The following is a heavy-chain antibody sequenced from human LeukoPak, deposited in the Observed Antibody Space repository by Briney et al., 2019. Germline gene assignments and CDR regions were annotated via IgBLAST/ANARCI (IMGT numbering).Heavy chain of an antibody. D-gene: IGHD2-2*01. J-gene: IGHJ3*02. CDR3: ARLQVPAADYPLRSRRETRHDAFDI. CDR2: IYPGDSDT. V-gene: IGHV5-51*01. CDR1: GYSFTSYW. Sequence: GESLKISCKGSGYSFTSYWIGWVRQMPGKGREWMGIIYPGDSDTRYSPSFQGQVTISADKSISTAYLQWSSLKASDTAMYYCARLQVPAADYPLRSRRETRHDAFDIWGQGTMVTVSS.